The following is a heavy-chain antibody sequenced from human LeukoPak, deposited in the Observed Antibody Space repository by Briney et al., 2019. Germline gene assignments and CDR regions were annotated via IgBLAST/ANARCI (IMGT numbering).Heavy chain of an antibody. CDR3: ARDFATSDYDGDAFDI. V-gene: IGHV4-39*07. CDR1: GGSISSSSYY. J-gene: IGHJ3*02. D-gene: IGHD4-23*01. Sequence: KTSETLSLTCTVSGGSISSSSYYWGWIRQPPGKGLEWIGSIYYSGSTYYNPSLKSRVTISVDTSKNQFSLKLSSVTAADTAVYYCARDFATSDYDGDAFDIWGQGTMATVSS. CDR2: IYYSGST.